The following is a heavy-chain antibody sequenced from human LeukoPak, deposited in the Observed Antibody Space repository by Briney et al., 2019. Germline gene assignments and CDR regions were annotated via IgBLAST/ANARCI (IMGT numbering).Heavy chain of an antibody. V-gene: IGHV3-48*03. Sequence: GGSLRLSCAASGFTFSTYEMNWVRQAPGKGLEWVSYISSSGSTIYYADSVKGRFTISRDDAKNSLYLQMNSLRAEDTAVYYCARDNYDSSTPYYFDYWGQGTLVTVSS. CDR2: ISSSGSTI. J-gene: IGHJ4*02. D-gene: IGHD3-22*01. CDR3: ARDNYDSSTPYYFDY. CDR1: GFTFSTYE.